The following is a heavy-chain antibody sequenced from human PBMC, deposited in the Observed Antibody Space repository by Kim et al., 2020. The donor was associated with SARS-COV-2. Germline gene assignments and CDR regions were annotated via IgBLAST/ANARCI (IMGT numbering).Heavy chain of an antibody. Sequence: GGSLRLSCAASGFTVSSNYMSWVRQAPGKGLEWVSVIYSGGSTYYADSVKGRFTISRDNSKNTLYLQMNSLRAEDTAVYYCARDPGSGSYYNYYYYGMDVWAKGPRSPSP. CDR3: ARDPGSGSYYNYYYYGMDV. J-gene: IGHJ6*02. D-gene: IGHD3-10*01. V-gene: IGHV3-53*01. CDR1: GFTVSSNY. CDR2: IYSGGST.